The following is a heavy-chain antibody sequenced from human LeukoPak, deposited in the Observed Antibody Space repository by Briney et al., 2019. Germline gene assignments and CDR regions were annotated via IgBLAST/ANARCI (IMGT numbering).Heavy chain of an antibody. Sequence: GGSLRLSCAASGFTFSSCAMSWVRQAPGKGLEWVSAISGSGGSTYYADSVKGRFTISRDNSKNTLYLQMNSLRAEDTAIYYCAKAPGLRYFDFWGQGTLVTVSS. CDR3: AKAPGLRYFDF. CDR2: ISGSGGST. CDR1: GFTFSSCA. J-gene: IGHJ4*02. D-gene: IGHD3-9*01. V-gene: IGHV3-23*01.